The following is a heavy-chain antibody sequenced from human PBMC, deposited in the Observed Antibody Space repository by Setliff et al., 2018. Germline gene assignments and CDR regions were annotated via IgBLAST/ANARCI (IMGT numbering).Heavy chain of an antibody. CDR1: GGSISGSSHY. D-gene: IGHD6-6*01. J-gene: IGHJ4*02. V-gene: IGHV4-39*07. CDR2: VYYTGSA. CDR3: SRGRRGSTWTSDF. Sequence: SETLSLTCTVSGGSISGSSHYWAWIRQSPGKGLEWLGDVYYTGSAHWNPSLKSRVIISVDTSKNQFSLNLRSVTAADTAVYYCSRGRRGSTWTSDFWGQGTLVTVPQ.